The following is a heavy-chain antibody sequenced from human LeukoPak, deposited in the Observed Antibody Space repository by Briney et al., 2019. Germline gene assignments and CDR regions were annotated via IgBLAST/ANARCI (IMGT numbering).Heavy chain of an antibody. CDR1: GGSISSSSYY. CDR2: IYYSGST. CDR3: ARDGGREQWLVPKHNWFDP. V-gene: IGHV4-39*07. Sequence: PSETLSLTCTVSGGSISSSSYYWGWIRQPPGKGLEWIGSIYYSGSTYYNPSLKSRVTISVDTSKNQFSLKLSSVTAADTAVYYCARDGGREQWLVPKHNWFDPWGQGTLVTVSS. J-gene: IGHJ5*02. D-gene: IGHD6-19*01.